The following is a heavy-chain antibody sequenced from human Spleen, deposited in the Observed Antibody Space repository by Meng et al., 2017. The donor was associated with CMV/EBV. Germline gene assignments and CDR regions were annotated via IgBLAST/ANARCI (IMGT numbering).Heavy chain of an antibody. CDR1: GFTFSSYE. V-gene: IGHV3-48*03. J-gene: IGHJ6*02. D-gene: IGHD3-3*01. CDR3: ARDTNANYNFWSGGSRAYAMDV. CDR2: ISSSGTTI. Sequence: GESLKISCEASGFTFSSYEMNWVRQAPGKGLEWVSYISSSGTTIYYADSVKGRFTISRDNAKNSLYLQMNSLRAEDTAVYYCARDTNANYNFWSGGSRAYAMDVWGQGTTVTV.